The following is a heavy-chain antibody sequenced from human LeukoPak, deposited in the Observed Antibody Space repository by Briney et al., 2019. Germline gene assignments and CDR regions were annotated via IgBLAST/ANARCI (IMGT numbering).Heavy chain of an antibody. CDR3: ARDPPRDTAMVST. CDR2: IYSGGST. D-gene: IGHD5-18*01. Sequence: PGGSLRLSCAASGFTVSSNYMSWVRQAPGKGLEWVSVIYSGGSTYYADSVKGRFTISRDNSKNTLYLQMNSLRAEDTAVYYCARDPPRDTAMVSTWGQGTLVTVSS. J-gene: IGHJ5*02. CDR1: GFTVSSNY. V-gene: IGHV3-53*01.